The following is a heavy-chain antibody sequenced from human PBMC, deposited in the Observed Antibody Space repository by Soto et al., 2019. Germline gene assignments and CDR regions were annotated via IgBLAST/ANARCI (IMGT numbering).Heavy chain of an antibody. CDR1: GFTFSNYS. CDR3: ARDALLWFGESFYYYFLDV. V-gene: IGHV3-48*01. D-gene: IGHD3-10*01. Sequence: EVQLVASGGGLVQPGGSLRVSCVASGFTFSNYSMNWVRQTPGRGLEWVSYIGSSTGATYYADSVKGRFTISRDNAKNSLSLQMHSLRAEDTAVYYCARDALLWFGESFYYYFLDVWGKGTTVTVSS. CDR2: IGSSTGAT. J-gene: IGHJ6*03.